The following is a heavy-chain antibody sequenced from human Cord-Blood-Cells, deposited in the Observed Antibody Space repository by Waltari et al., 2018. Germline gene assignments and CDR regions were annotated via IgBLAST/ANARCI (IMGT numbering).Heavy chain of an antibody. CDR2: ISYDGSNK. V-gene: IGHV3-30-3*01. CDR1: GFPFSSYA. CDR3: ARESSGYHFDY. Sequence: QVQLVESGGGVVQPGRSLRLSCAASGFPFSSYAMHWARQAPGKGLEWVAVISYDGSNKYYADSVKGRFTISRDNSKNTLYLQMNSLRAEDTAVYYCARESSGYHFDYWGQGTLVTVSS. J-gene: IGHJ4*02. D-gene: IGHD3-22*01.